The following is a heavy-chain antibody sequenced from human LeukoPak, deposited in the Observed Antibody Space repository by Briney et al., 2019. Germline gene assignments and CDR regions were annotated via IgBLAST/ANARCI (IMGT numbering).Heavy chain of an antibody. CDR3: ARQRYYDFWSGYLDYYYGMDV. CDR2: IYPGDSDT. V-gene: IGHV5-51*01. CDR1: GYSFTSYW. J-gene: IGHJ6*02. D-gene: IGHD3-3*01. Sequence: GESLKISCKGSGYSFTSYWIGWVRQIPGKGLEWMGIIYPGDSDTRYSPSFQGQVTISADKSISTAYLQWSSLKASDTAMYYCARQRYYDFWSGYLDYYYGMDVWGQGTTVTVSS.